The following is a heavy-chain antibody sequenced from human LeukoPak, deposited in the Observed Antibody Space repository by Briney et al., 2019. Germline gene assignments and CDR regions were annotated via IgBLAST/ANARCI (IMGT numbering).Heavy chain of an antibody. CDR1: GFTFSSYA. CDR2: ISYDGSNK. V-gene: IGHV3-30-3*01. D-gene: IGHD2/OR15-2a*01. CDR3: AREISSRRETLFDY. J-gene: IGHJ4*02. Sequence: GGSLRLSCVASGFTFSSYAMHWVRQAPGKGLEWVAVISYDGSNKYYADSVKGRFTISRDNAKNTLYLQMNSLRAEDTAVYYCAREISSRRETLFDYWGQGTLVTVSS.